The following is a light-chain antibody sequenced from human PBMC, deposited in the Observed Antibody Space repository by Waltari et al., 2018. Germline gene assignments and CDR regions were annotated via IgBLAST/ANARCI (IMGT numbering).Light chain of an antibody. J-gene: IGKJ4*01. CDR3: QQYYSIALN. CDR2: AAS. Sequence: IQLTQSPSSLSASVGDSVTLTCRASQGISNSLAWYQQKPGKAPKRLLYAASRLENGVPSRFSGSGSGTDYTLTISSLQPEDFATYYCQQYYSIALNFGGGTKVEIK. V-gene: IGKV1-NL1*01. CDR1: QGISNS.